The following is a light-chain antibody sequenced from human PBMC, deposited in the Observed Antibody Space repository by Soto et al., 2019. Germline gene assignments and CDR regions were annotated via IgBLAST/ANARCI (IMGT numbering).Light chain of an antibody. CDR1: NSGVVIYEY. Sequence: QSVLRQPASVSGSPGQSITIPCTGINSGVVIYEYVSWYQQFPDKAPKPIIYEGRERPSGVSDRFSGSKSDNEASLTISALQTEDEAEYFCLSYGKVFGTGTQVTVL. J-gene: IGLJ1*01. V-gene: IGLV2-23*01. CDR3: LSYGKV. CDR2: EGR.